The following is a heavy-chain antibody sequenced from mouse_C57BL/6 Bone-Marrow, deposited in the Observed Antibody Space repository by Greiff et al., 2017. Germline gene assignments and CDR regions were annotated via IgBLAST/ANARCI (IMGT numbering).Heavy chain of an antibody. D-gene: IGHD2-3*01. J-gene: IGHJ3*01. Sequence: QVQLQQSGAELVKPGASVKISCKASGYAFSSYWMNWVKQRPGKGLEWIGQIYPGDGDTNYNGKFKGKATLTADKSSSTAYMQLSSLTSEASAVYCCARERGYYPFFAYWGQGTLVTVSA. V-gene: IGHV1-80*01. CDR2: IYPGDGDT. CDR1: GYAFSSYW. CDR3: ARERGYYPFFAY.